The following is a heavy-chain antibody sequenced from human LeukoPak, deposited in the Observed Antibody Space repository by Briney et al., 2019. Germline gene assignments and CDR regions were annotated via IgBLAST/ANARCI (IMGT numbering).Heavy chain of an antibody. J-gene: IGHJ4*02. CDR2: MSQDGSLK. CDR1: GFTFRTYG. D-gene: IGHD2-21*02. Sequence: PGGSLRLSCTASGFTFRTYGMYWVRQAPGKGLEWVAFMSQDGSLKYYGNSVKGRFTISRDNSKNTLYLQMNSLGGGDTAMYYCANQCGGGCSRDYWGQGTLVSVSS. V-gene: IGHV3-30*18. CDR3: ANQCGGGCSRDY.